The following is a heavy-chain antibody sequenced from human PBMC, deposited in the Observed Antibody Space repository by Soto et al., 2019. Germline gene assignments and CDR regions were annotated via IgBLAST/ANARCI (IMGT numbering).Heavy chain of an antibody. CDR1: CGSISSYY. V-gene: IGHV4-59*01. CDR2: IHDSGST. Sequence: NPSETLSLTCTVSCGSISSYYWSWIRQPPGKGLEWIGYIHDSGSTNYNPSLKNRVTISVDTPTNQFSLRLSSVTAADTAVYYCARGLGYCSSTRCPTWFDPWGRGTLVTVSS. D-gene: IGHD2-2*01. CDR3: ARGLGYCSSTRCPTWFDP. J-gene: IGHJ5*02.